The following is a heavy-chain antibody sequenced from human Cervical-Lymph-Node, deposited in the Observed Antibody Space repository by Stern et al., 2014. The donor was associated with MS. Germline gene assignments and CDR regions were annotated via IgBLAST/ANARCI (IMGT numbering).Heavy chain of an antibody. CDR3: ARARVGDYARSPHLA. CDR1: GFTFSHYS. V-gene: IGHV3-21*01. Sequence: EVQLVESGGGLVKPGGSLRLSCDASGFTFSHYSINWVRQAPGKGLEWISSISNNFTHTYYAESVEGRFTISRDSAKNSVHLHMASLRAEDSAVYYCARARVGDYARSPHLAWGRGTLVSVSS. J-gene: IGHJ4*02. CDR2: ISNNFTHT. D-gene: IGHD4-17*01.